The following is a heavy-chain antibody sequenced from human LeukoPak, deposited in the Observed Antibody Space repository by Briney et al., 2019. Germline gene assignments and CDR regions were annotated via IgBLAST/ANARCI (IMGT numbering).Heavy chain of an antibody. CDR1: GGSISSGSYY. CDR2: IYTSGST. Sequence: PSETLSLTCTVSGGSISSGSYYWSWIRQPAGTGLEWIGRIYTSGSTNYNPSLKSRVTISVDTSKNQFSLKLSSVTAADTAVYYCARSRTMVRGVTDAFDIWGQGTMVTVSS. D-gene: IGHD3-10*01. V-gene: IGHV4-61*02. J-gene: IGHJ3*02. CDR3: ARSRTMVRGVTDAFDI.